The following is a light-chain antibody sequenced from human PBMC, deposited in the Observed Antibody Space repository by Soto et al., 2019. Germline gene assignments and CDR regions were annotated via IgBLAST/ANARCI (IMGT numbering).Light chain of an antibody. Sequence: QSALTQPASVSGSPGQSITISCTGTSSDVGGYDYVSWHQQYPGKAPKFMIYEVTNRPSGVSHRFSGSKSGNTASLTISGLQAEDEADYYCTSYTTTSTYVFGPGTKVTVL. J-gene: IGLJ1*01. V-gene: IGLV2-14*01. CDR3: TSYTTTSTYV. CDR1: SSDVGGYDY. CDR2: EVT.